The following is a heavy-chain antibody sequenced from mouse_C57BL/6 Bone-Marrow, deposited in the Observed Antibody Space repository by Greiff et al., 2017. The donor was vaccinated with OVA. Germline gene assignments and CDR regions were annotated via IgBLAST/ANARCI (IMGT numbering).Heavy chain of an antibody. CDR1: GYTFTTYP. CDR3: ARGATVVAEDWYFDV. CDR2: FHPYNDDT. V-gene: IGHV1-47*01. J-gene: IGHJ1*03. D-gene: IGHD1-1*01. Sequence: QVQLQQSGAELVKPGASVKMSCTASGYTFTTYPIEWMKQNHGKSLEWIGNFHPYNDDTKYNEKFKGKATLTVEKSSSTVYLELSRLTSDDSAVYYCARGATVVAEDWYFDVWGTGTTVTVSS.